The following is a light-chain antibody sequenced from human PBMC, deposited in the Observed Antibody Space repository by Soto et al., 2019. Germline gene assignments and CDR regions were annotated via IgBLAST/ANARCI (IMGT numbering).Light chain of an antibody. CDR1: QSVSSSY. Sequence: EIVLTQSPGTLSLSPGERATLSCRASQSVSSSYLAWYQQKPGQAPRLLIYGASSRATGIPDRFSGSGSGTDFPPTITSLEPQDCAVYCCQQYGSSPWTFGEGTKGEIK. V-gene: IGKV3-20*01. CDR2: GAS. J-gene: IGKJ1*01. CDR3: QQYGSSPWT.